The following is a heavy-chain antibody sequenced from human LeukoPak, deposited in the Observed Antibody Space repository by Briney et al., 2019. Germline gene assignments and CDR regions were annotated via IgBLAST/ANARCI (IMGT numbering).Heavy chain of an antibody. CDR2: FSYDGNNK. V-gene: IGHV3-30*18. J-gene: IGHJ5*02. Sequence: PGRSLRLSCAASGFTFINYGMHWVRQAPGKGLEWVAVFSYDGNNKYYADSVKGRFTISRDNSKNTLYLQMNSLRAEDTAVYYCAKDRLAYCGGDCYSAPWGQGALVTVSS. CDR1: GFTFINYG. CDR3: AKDRLAYCGGDCYSAP. D-gene: IGHD2-21*02.